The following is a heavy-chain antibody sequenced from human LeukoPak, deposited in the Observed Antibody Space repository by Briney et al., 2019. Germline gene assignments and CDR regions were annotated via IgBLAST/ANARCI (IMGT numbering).Heavy chain of an antibody. CDR2: IGGSGGIS. CDR3: AKGSIVAVAGTIDY. Sequence: GGSLRLSCAASGVNVSSHYMNWVRRAPGKGLEWVSVIGGSGGISYYADFVRGRFTISRDNSKNTLYMQMNSLRAEDTAVYYCAKGSIVAVAGTIDYWGQGTLVTVSS. V-gene: IGHV3-23*01. CDR1: GVNVSSHY. D-gene: IGHD6-19*01. J-gene: IGHJ4*02.